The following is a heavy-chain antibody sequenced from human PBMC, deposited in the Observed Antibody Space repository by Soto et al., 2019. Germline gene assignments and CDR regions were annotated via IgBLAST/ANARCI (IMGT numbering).Heavy chain of an antibody. D-gene: IGHD3-9*01. J-gene: IGHJ6*03. V-gene: IGHV4-59*06. CDR2: IYYSGST. CDR1: SDSISNYY. CDR3: AGGVLRYFDSPYYYMDV. Sequence: SETLSLTCTVSSDSISNYYWSWIRQHPGKGLEWIGYIYYSGSTYYNPSLKSRVTISVDTSKNQFSLKLSSVTAADTAVYYCAGGVLRYFDSPYYYMDVWGKGTTVTVSS.